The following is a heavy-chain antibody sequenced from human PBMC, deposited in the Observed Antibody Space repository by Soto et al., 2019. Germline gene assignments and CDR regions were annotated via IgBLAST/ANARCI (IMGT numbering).Heavy chain of an antibody. CDR1: GFTFNSYA. Sequence: GGSLRLSCAASGFTFNSYAMTWVRQAPGKGLEWVSSISGSGDVTFYAASVKGRFTIPRDNSKITFFLQLNSLRAEDTGVYYCAKYRSTSSGAEGFDFWGQGALVTVSS. CDR3: AKYRSTSSGAEGFDF. D-gene: IGHD6-6*01. CDR2: ISGSGDVT. V-gene: IGHV3-23*01. J-gene: IGHJ4*02.